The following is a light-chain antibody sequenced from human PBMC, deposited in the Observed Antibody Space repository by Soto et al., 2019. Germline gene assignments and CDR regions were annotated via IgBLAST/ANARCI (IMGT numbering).Light chain of an antibody. CDR3: QQYGGSTRT. J-gene: IGKJ1*01. Sequence: ILLTQSPGTLSLSPGERATLSCRASQSVTTQLAWYQQNNGQAPTIIIHGASSRATGVPDRITGSGSWTDFTLSISRLEPEDVSVDYCQQYGGSTRTFGQGTKVDIK. CDR1: QSVTTQ. V-gene: IGKV3-20*01. CDR2: GAS.